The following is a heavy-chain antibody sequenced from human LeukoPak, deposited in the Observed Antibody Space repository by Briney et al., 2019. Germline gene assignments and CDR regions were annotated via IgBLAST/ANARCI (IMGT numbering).Heavy chain of an antibody. Sequence: KPSETLSLTCTVSGGSISSYYWSWIRQPPGKGLEWIGYIYYSGSTNYKSSLKSRVTISVDTSKNQFSLKLSSVTAADTAVYYCARHSPVGIYYFDYWGQGTLVTVSS. D-gene: IGHD1-26*01. CDR2: IYYSGST. J-gene: IGHJ4*02. CDR1: GGSISSYY. V-gene: IGHV4-59*08. CDR3: ARHSPVGIYYFDY.